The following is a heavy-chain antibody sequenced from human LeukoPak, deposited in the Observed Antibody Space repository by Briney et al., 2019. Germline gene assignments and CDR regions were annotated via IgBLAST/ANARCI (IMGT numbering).Heavy chain of an antibody. Sequence: ASVKVSCKASGYTLTSYYMHWVRQAPGQGLEWMGIINPSGGSTSYAQKFQGRVTMTRDTSTSTVYMELSSLRSEDTAVYYCARRRRGEAYCGGDCSTWWFDPWGQGTLVTVSS. V-gene: IGHV1-46*01. CDR3: ARRRRGEAYCGGDCSTWWFDP. J-gene: IGHJ5*02. CDR2: INPSGGST. D-gene: IGHD2-21*02. CDR1: GYTLTSYY.